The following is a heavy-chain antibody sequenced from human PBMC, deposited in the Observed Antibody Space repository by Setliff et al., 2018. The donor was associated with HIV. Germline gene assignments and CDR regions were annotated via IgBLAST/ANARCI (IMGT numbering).Heavy chain of an antibody. D-gene: IGHD3-16*01. Sequence: PGGSLRLSCEGSGFDFSTYRMSWVRQAPGKGLEWVANIKLHGSEKYYVDSVKGRFTISRDDAKNSLYLQMNSLRAEDTAVYYCARDSRARGIEYGMDVWGQGTTVTVSS. CDR3: ARDSRARGIEYGMDV. CDR2: IKLHGSEK. J-gene: IGHJ6*02. CDR1: GFDFSTYR. V-gene: IGHV3-7*01.